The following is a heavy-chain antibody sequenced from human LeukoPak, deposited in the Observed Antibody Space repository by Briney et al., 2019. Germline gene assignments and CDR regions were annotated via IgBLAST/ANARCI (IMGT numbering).Heavy chain of an antibody. CDR1: GYTFTSYY. CDR3: ARGYSGYEFDY. J-gene: IGHJ4*02. V-gene: IGHV1-46*01. CDR2: INPSGGST. D-gene: IGHD5-12*01. Sequence: ASVKVYCKASGYTFTSYYMHWVRQAPGQGLEWMGIINPSGGSTSYAQKFQGRVTMTRDMSTSTVYMELSSLRSEDTAVYYCARGYSGYEFDYWGQGTLVTVSS.